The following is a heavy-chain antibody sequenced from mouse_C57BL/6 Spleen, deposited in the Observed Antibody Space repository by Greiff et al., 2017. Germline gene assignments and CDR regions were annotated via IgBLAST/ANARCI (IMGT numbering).Heavy chain of an antibody. CDR2: IDPETGGT. CDR3: TRGLITTVVATDY. D-gene: IGHD1-1*01. V-gene: IGHV1-15*01. Sequence: QVQLKESGAELVRPGASVTLSCKASGYTFTDYEMHWVKQTPVHGLEWIGAIDPETGGTAYNQKFKGKAILTADKSSSTAYMELRSLTSEDSAVYYCTRGLITTVVATDYWGQGTTLTVSS. J-gene: IGHJ2*01. CDR1: GYTFTDYE.